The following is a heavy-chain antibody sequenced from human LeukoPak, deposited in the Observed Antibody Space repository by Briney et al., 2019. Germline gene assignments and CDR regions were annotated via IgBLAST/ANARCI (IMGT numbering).Heavy chain of an antibody. CDR1: GFTFSSYA. V-gene: IGHV3-64*01. Sequence: GGSLRLSCAASGFTFSSYAMHWVRQAPGKGLEYVSAISSNGGSTYYANSVKGRFTISRDNSKNTLYLQMGSLRAEDMAVYYCARATRGYSCIDYWGQGTLVTVSS. CDR3: ARATRGYSCIDY. J-gene: IGHJ4*02. CDR2: ISSNGGST. D-gene: IGHD5-18*01.